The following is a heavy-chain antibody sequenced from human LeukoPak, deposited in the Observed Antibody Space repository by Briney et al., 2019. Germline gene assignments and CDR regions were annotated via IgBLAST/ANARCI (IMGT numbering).Heavy chain of an antibody. CDR1: GYTFSSYS. J-gene: IGHJ4*02. CDR3: ARDYCSGGRCYSVDY. CDR2: ITSSSSSI. V-gene: IGHV3-48*04. Sequence: GGSLRLSCAASGYTFSSYSFNWVRQAPGKGLEWVSIITSSSSSIYYADSVKGRFTISRDNAKNSLYLQLNSLRAEDTAMYYCARDYCSGGRCYSVDYWGQGTLVTVSS. D-gene: IGHD2-15*01.